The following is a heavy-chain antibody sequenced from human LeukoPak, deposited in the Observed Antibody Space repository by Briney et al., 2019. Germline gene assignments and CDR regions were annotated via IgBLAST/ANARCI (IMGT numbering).Heavy chain of an antibody. J-gene: IGHJ4*02. CDR2: IWYDGSNK. CDR1: GFIFSSYG. Sequence: GRSLRLSCAASGFIFSSYGMPWVRQAPGKRPEWVAAIWYDGSNKYYADSVKGRLIISRDNSKNTLSLQMNSLRAEDAAMYYCARVSSSGYIDSWGQGTLVTVSS. CDR3: ARVSSSGYIDS. D-gene: IGHD3-22*01. V-gene: IGHV3-33*01.